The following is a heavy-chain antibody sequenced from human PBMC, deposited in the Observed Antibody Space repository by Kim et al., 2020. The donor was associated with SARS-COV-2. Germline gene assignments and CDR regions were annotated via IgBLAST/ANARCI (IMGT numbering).Heavy chain of an antibody. CDR2: ISYDGSNK. Sequence: GGSLRLSCAASGFTFSSYGMHWVRQAPGKGLEWVAVISYDGSNKYYADSVKGRFTISRDNSKNTLYLQMNSLRAEDTAVYYCAKGLRGRAAAAHFDYWGQGTLVTVSS. V-gene: IGHV3-30*18. D-gene: IGHD6-13*01. CDR3: AKGLRGRAAAAHFDY. J-gene: IGHJ4*02. CDR1: GFTFSSYG.